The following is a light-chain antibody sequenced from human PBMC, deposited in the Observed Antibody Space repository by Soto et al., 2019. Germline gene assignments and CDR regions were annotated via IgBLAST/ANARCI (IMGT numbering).Light chain of an antibody. CDR1: QSVSSSY. Sequence: EIVLTQSPGTLSLSPGERATLSCRASQSVSSSYLAWYQQKPVQAPRLLIYGASSRATVIPDRFSGSGSGTDFTLTISSLEPEDFAGYSCHQHGSPPGTFGGGTKVEIK. CDR2: GAS. V-gene: IGKV3-20*01. CDR3: HQHGSPPGT. J-gene: IGKJ4*01.